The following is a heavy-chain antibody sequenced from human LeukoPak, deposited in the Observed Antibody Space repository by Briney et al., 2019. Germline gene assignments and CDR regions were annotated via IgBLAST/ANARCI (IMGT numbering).Heavy chain of an antibody. CDR1: GYTFTGYY. J-gene: IGHJ4*02. CDR3: ARQGTYYDSSGYYYV. CDR2: INPNSGGT. Sequence: ASVKVSCKASGYTFTGYYMHWVRQAPGQGLEWMGWINPNSGGTNYAQKFQGRVTMARHTSISTAYMELSRLRSDDTAVYYCARQGTYYDSSGYYYVWGQGTLVTVSS. V-gene: IGHV1-2*02. D-gene: IGHD3-22*01.